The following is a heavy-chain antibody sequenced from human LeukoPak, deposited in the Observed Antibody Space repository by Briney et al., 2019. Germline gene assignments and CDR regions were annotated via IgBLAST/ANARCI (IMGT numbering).Heavy chain of an antibody. CDR1: GGSFSGYC. D-gene: IGHD6-13*01. CDR2: INHSGST. Sequence: SETLSLTCAVYGGSFSGYCWSWIRQPPGKGLEWIGEINHSGSTNYNPSLRSRVTISVDPSKNQFSLKLSSVTAADTAAYYCARGYVQRIAAAGTPTFDYWGQGTLVTVSS. V-gene: IGHV4-34*01. J-gene: IGHJ4*02. CDR3: ARGYVQRIAAAGTPTFDY.